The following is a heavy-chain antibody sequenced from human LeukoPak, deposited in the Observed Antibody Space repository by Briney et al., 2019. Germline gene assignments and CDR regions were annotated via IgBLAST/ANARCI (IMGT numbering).Heavy chain of an antibody. CDR2: VSSTSSFI. CDR1: GFTFSSYS. D-gene: IGHD3-10*01. J-gene: IGHJ3*02. Sequence: GGSLRLSCAASGFTFSSYSINWVRQAPGKGLEWVSCVSSTSSFIYYADSVKGRFTISRDNSKNTLYLQMNSLRAEDTAVYYCASPPPGSGSYGAFDIWGQGTMVTVSS. CDR3: ASPPPGSGSYGAFDI. V-gene: IGHV3-21*01.